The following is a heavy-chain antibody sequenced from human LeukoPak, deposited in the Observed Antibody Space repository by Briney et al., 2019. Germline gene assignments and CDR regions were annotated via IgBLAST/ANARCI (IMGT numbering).Heavy chain of an antibody. D-gene: IGHD1-14*01. J-gene: IGHJ1*01. Sequence: GGSLRLSCAASGFTFSSYAMTWVRQAPGKGLEWVSAISGSGGSTYYADSVKGRFTISRDNSKNTLYLQMNSLRAEDTAVYYCASSVWTAEYFQHWGQGTLVTVSS. V-gene: IGHV3-23*01. CDR1: GFTFSSYA. CDR3: ASSVWTAEYFQH. CDR2: ISGSGGST.